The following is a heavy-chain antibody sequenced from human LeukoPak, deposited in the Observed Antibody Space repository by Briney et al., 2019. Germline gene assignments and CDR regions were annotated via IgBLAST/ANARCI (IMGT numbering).Heavy chain of an antibody. D-gene: IGHD3-9*01. CDR2: ISWNSGSI. CDR1: GFTFDDYA. J-gene: IGHJ4*02. CDR3: AKDLYYDILTGPFDY. V-gene: IGHV3-9*01. Sequence: SGGSLRLSCAASGFTFDDYAMHWVRQAPGKGLEWVSGISWNSGSIGYADSVKGRFTISRDNAKNSLYLQMNSLRAEDTALYYCAKDLYYDILTGPFDYWGQGTLVTVSS.